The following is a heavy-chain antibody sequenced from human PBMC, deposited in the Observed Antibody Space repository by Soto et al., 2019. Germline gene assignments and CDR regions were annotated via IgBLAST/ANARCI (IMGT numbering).Heavy chain of an antibody. CDR3: VKPGGIQLSLGEWWFDP. J-gene: IGHJ5*02. D-gene: IGHD5-18*01. V-gene: IGHV3-64D*06. CDR2: ISSNGGST. CDR1: GFTFSSYA. Sequence: GGSLRLSCSASGFTFSSYAMHWVRQAPGKGLEYVSAISSNGGSTYYADSVKGRFTISRDNSKNTLYLQMSSLRAEDTAVYYCVKPGGIQLSLGEWWFDPWGQGTLVTVSS.